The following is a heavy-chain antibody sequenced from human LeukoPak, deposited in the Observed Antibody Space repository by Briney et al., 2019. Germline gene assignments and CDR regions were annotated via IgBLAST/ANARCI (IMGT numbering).Heavy chain of an antibody. D-gene: IGHD2-2*01. Sequence: KPSETLSLTCTVSGGSMSTYFWSWIRQPPGKGPEWIGFISYSGTTNYNPSLKSRVTISVDTSKNQFSLKANSMTAADTAVYYCARGGASSRPFHYWGQGTLVTVSS. CDR3: ARGGASSRPFHY. CDR1: GGSMSTYF. CDR2: ISYSGTT. V-gene: IGHV4-59*01. J-gene: IGHJ4*02.